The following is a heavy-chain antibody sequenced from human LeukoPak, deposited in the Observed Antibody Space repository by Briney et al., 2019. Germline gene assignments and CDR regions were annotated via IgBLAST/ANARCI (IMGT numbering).Heavy chain of an antibody. V-gene: IGHV4-59*08. J-gene: IGHJ5*02. CDR1: GGSISSYY. D-gene: IGHD2-2*01. Sequence: SETLSLTCTVSGGSISSYYWSWIRQPPGKGLEWIGYIYYSGSTNYNPSLKSRVTISVDTSKNQFSLKLSSVTAADTAVYYCARRRDCSSTSCYAGVWFDPWGQGTLVTVS. CDR2: IYYSGST. CDR3: ARRRDCSSTSCYAGVWFDP.